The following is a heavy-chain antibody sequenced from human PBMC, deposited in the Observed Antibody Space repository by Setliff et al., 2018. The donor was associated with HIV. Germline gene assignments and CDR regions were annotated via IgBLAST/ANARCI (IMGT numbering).Heavy chain of an antibody. CDR2: IFTSATSG. V-gene: IGHV4-31*03. J-gene: IGHJ4*02. Sequence: VTPSETLSLTCSVSGASISSGAFYWSWVRLLPGKGLEWIGYIFTSATSGNYIPSLRSRVTISLDTSKNRFSLILRSVTVADRAVYYCARVSFRGVTPSFEYWGQGTLVTVSS. CDR1: GASISSGAFY. D-gene: IGHD3-10*01. CDR3: ARVSFRGVTPSFEY.